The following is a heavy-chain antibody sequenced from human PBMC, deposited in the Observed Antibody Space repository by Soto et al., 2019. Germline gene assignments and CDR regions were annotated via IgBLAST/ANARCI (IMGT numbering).Heavy chain of an antibody. J-gene: IGHJ6*02. CDR2: INHSGST. CDR3: GSPHVHYYYYGMDV. Sequence: SETLSLTCAVYGGSFSGYYWSWIRQPPGKGLEWIGEINHSGSTNYNPSLKSRVTISVDTSKNQFSLKLSSVTAADTAVYYCGSPHVHYYYYGMDVWGQGTTVTVSS. CDR1: GGSFSGYY. V-gene: IGHV4-34*01.